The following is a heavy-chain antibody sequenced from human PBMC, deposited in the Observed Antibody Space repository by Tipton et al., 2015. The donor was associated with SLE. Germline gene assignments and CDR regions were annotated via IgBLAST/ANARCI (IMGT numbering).Heavy chain of an antibody. CDR3: AREGVGYQLFPDYYYYYMDV. J-gene: IGHJ6*03. CDR2: IYYSGST. V-gene: IGHV4-31*03. CDR1: GGSISSGGYY. Sequence: TLSLTCTVSGGSISSGGYYWSWIRQHPGKGLEWIGYIYYSGSTYYNPSFKSRVTISVDTSKNQFSLKLSSVTAADTAVYYCAREGVGYQLFPDYYYYYMDVWGKGTTVTVSS. D-gene: IGHD2-2*01.